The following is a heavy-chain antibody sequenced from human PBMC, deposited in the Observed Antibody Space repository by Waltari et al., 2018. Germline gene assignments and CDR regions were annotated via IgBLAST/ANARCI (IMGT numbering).Heavy chain of an antibody. V-gene: IGHV3-74*01. CDR2: INTEGKTI. J-gene: IGHJ2*01. CDR1: GFTFTSHH. Sequence: EVQLVESGGGLVQPGGSLRLYCVASGFTFTSHHMHWVRQAPGKGLVCVSRINTEGKTINYAKSVKGRFTMSRDNAKSTVYLQMNSLRDEDTAVYFCVRDVGAPDWSLDLWGRGSLVTVSS. D-gene: IGHD3-16*01. CDR3: VRDVGAPDWSLDL.